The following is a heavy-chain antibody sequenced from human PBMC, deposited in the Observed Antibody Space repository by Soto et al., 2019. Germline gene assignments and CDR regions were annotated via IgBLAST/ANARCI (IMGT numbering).Heavy chain of an antibody. V-gene: IGHV3-33*01. CDR1: GFTFSSYG. J-gene: IGHJ6*02. CDR3: ARPTFTYHGMDV. Sequence: RLSCAASGFTFSSYGMHWVRQAPGKGLEWVAVIWYDGSNKYYADSVKGRFTISRDNSKNTLYLQMNSLRAEDTAVYYCARPTFTYHGMDVWGQGTTVTVS. CDR2: IWYDGSNK. D-gene: IGHD3-10*01.